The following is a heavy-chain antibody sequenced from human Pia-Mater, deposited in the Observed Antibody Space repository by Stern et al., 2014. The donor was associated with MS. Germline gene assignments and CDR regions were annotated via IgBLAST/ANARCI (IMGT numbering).Heavy chain of an antibody. Sequence: QLQLQESGSGLVKPSQTLSLSCAVSGGSISSGGYSWSWIRQPPGGGLEWIGHISHSGSSYYDPSLKSRVTISLDRSKNQFSLKLTSVTAADTAVYFCARSNFYYAMDVWGQGTTVIVSS. V-gene: IGHV4-30-2*01. CDR1: GGSISSGGYS. CDR3: ARSNFYYAMDV. J-gene: IGHJ6*02. CDR2: ISHSGSS.